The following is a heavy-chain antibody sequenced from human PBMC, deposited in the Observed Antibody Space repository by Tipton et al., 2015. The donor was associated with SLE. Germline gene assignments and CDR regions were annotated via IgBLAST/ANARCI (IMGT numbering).Heavy chain of an antibody. CDR3: ARGRAAAAGTFYFDY. D-gene: IGHD6-13*01. J-gene: IGHJ4*02. V-gene: IGHV4-59*01. CDR2: IHYSGST. CDR1: GGSISSYY. Sequence: LRLSCTVSGGSISSYYWSWIRQPPGKGLEWIGYIHYSGSTNYNPSLKSRVTISVDTSKNQFSLKLSSVTAADTAVYYCARGRAAAAGTFYFDYWGQGTLVTVSS.